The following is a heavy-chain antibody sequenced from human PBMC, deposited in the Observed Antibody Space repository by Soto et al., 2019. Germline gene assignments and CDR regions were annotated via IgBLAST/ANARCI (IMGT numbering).Heavy chain of an antibody. CDR3: ANSPPRWFGDIKSHYGMDL. J-gene: IGHJ6*02. D-gene: IGHD3-10*01. CDR1: GCTFSHYA. V-gene: IGHV3-23*01. Sequence: GSLRLSCATSGCTFSHYAMSWVRQTPGKGREWVSGLRAGRGSTSYADSVKGRFTICRENSKHALFLQMNSLRAEDSAVYYCANSPPRWFGDIKSHYGMDLWGQGTTVTVSS. CDR2: LRAGRGST.